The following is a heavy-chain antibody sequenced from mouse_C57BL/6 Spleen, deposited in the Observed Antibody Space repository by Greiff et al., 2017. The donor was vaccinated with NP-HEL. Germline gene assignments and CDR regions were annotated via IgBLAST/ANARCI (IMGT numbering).Heavy chain of an antibody. V-gene: IGHV1-64*01. J-gene: IGHJ2*01. CDR3: ARGGHYGTPCYFDY. CDR2: IHPNSGST. CDR1: GYTFTSYW. D-gene: IGHD1-1*01. Sequence: VQLQQPGAELVKPGASVKLSCKASGYTFTSYWMHWVKQRPGQGLEWIGMIHPNSGSTNYNEKFKSKATLTVDKSSSTAYMQLSSLTSEDSAVYYCARGGHYGTPCYFDYWGQGTTLTVSS.